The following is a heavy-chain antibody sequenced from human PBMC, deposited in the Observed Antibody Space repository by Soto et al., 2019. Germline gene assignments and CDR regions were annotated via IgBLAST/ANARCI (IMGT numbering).Heavy chain of an antibody. J-gene: IGHJ4*02. Sequence: PGGSLRLSCAASGFTFSSYAMSWVRQAPGKGLVWVSRINSDGSSTSYADSVKGRFTISRDNAKNTLYLQMISLRAEDTAVYYCVRTSLVVAAATREDYWGQGTLVTVSS. V-gene: IGHV3-74*01. CDR2: INSDGSST. D-gene: IGHD2-15*01. CDR1: GFTFSSYA. CDR3: VRTSLVVAAATREDY.